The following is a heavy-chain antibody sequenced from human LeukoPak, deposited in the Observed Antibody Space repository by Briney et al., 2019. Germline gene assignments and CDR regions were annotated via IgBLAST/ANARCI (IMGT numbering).Heavy chain of an antibody. D-gene: IGHD5-18*01. CDR2: ISSSSSYI. CDR1: GCTFSSYS. Sequence: GGSLRLSCAASGCTFSSYSMNWVRQAPGKGLEWVSSISSSSSYIYYADSVKGRFTISRDNAKNSLYLQMNSLRAEDTAVYYCARDPGSGIQLWFFWYWGQGTLVTVSS. CDR3: ARDPGSGIQLWFFWY. J-gene: IGHJ4*02. V-gene: IGHV3-21*01.